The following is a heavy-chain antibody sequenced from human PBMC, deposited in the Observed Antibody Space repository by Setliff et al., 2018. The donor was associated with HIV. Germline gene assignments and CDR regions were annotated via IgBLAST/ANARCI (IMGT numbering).Heavy chain of an antibody. J-gene: IGHJ4*02. D-gene: IGHD3-10*01. CDR3: ARGVLYGLSEY. V-gene: IGHV1-69*02. Sequence: SVKVSCKASGHTPRHYSINWIRQAPGQGLEWVGSLIPVLGEPHYAPRFQGRVTITADDSTNTAYLELSNLRFDDTATYYCARGVLYGLSEYWGTGSLVTVSS. CDR1: GHTPRHYS. CDR2: LIPVLGEP.